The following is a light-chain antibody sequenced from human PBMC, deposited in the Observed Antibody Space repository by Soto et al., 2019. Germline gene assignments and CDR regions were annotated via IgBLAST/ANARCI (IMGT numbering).Light chain of an antibody. V-gene: IGLV2-14*01. CDR1: TSDVGGYNY. J-gene: IGLJ1*01. CDR3: SSYSSGDTPYV. CDR2: EVR. Sequence: QSALTQPASVSGSPGQSITISCTGTTSDVGGYNYVSWYQHHPGKAPKLMISEVRHRPSGVSDRFSGSKSGNAASLTISGLQADDEAAYYCSSYSSGDTPYVYGTGTKLTVL.